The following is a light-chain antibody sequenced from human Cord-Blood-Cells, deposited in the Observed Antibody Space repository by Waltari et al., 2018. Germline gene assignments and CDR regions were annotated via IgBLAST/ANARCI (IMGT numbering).Light chain of an antibody. J-gene: IGKJ3*01. V-gene: IGKV1-39*01. CDR2: AAS. CDR3: QQSYSTPRG. Sequence: DIQMTQAPASLSASVGVSVTITCRASQSISSYLNWYQQKPGKAPKLLIYAASRLQSGVPSRFSGSGSGTDFTLTISSLQPEDFATYYCQQSYSTPRGFGPGTKVDIK. CDR1: QSISSY.